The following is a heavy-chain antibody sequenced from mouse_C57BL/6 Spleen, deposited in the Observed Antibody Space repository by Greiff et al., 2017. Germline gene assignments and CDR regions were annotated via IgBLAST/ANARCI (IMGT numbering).Heavy chain of an antibody. CDR1: GFTFSDYY. CDR3: AREGWDGEGNYAMDY. Sequence: EVQVVESEGGLVQPGSSMKLSCTASGFTFSDYYMAWVRQVPEKGLEWVANINYDGSSTYYLDSLKSRFIISRDNAKNILYLQMSSLKSEDTATYYCAREGWDGEGNYAMDYWGQGTSVTVSS. CDR2: INYDGSST. J-gene: IGHJ4*01. V-gene: IGHV5-16*01. D-gene: IGHD4-1*01.